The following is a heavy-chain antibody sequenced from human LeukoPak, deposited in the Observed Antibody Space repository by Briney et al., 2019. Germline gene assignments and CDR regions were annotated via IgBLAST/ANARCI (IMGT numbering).Heavy chain of an antibody. Sequence: GGSLRLSCAASGFTFSSYSMNWVRQAPGKGLEWVSDISSSSSTIYYADSVKGRFTISRDNSKNTLYLQMNTLRGEDTAVYYCAKGTTNWPPRCFDPWGQGTLVTVSS. J-gene: IGHJ5*02. D-gene: IGHD1-1*01. V-gene: IGHV3-48*01. CDR1: GFTFSSYS. CDR3: AKGTTNWPPRCFDP. CDR2: ISSSSSTI.